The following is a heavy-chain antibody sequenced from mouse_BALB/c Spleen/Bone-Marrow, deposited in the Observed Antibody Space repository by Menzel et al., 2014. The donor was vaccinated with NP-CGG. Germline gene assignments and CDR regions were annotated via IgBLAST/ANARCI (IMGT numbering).Heavy chain of an antibody. D-gene: IGHD2-3*01. CDR3: ARYDGPGWFAY. V-gene: IGHV1S81*02. J-gene: IGHJ3*01. Sequence: QVQLQQSGAELVKPGASVKLSCKASGYTFTSYWIHWVQLTPGQGLEWIGEINPSNGRTNYNEKFKNKATLTVDKSTSTAYIQLSSLTSGDSAVYYCARYDGPGWFAYWGQGTLVTVSA. CDR1: GYTFTSYW. CDR2: INPSNGRT.